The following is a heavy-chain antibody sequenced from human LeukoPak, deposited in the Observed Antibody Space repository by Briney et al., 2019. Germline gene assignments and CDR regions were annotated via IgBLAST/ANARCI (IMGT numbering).Heavy chain of an antibody. J-gene: IGHJ5*02. CDR2: INPNGGGT. Sequence: GASVKVSCKASGYTFTGYYMHWVRQAPGQGLEWMGWINPNGGGTNYAQKFQGRVTMTRDTSISTAYMELSSLRSDDTAVYYCARVVVVVAAHQGNWFDPWGQGTLVTVSS. V-gene: IGHV1-2*02. D-gene: IGHD2-15*01. CDR1: GYTFTGYY. CDR3: ARVVVVVAAHQGNWFDP.